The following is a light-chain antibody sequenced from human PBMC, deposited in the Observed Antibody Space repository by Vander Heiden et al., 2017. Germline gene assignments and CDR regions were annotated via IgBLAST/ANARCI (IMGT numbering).Light chain of an antibody. CDR3: SYSKSSSTLFV. Sequence: QSVLTQPPSVSGSPGQSVTISCTGTSSDVGGYNYVSWYQPHPGKAPNHMMVYVINRPSAVFTRLFCGSACNNASPLTIALQAEEEADDYCSYSKSSSTLFVFGTGTKVTVL. V-gene: IGLV2-14*01. J-gene: IGLJ1*01. CDR2: YVI. CDR1: SSDVGGYNY.